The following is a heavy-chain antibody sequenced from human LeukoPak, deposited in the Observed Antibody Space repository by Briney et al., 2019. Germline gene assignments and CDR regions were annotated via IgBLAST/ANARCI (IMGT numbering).Heavy chain of an antibody. CDR1: GGTFNNYA. J-gene: IGHJ3*01. V-gene: IGHV1-69*04. CDR3: ARDQGDNSYGYYAIWYAFDV. D-gene: IGHD5-18*01. Sequence: ASVKVSCKASGGTFNNYAISWVRQAPGQGHEWMGRIVPILGIANYAQEFEGRLIITADKATSSAYMELSSLRSEDTAVYYCARDQGDNSYGYYAIWYAFDVWGQGTMVTVSS. CDR2: IVPILGIA.